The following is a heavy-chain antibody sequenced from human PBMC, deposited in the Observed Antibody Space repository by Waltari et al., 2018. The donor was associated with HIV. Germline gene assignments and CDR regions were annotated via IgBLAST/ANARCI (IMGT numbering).Heavy chain of an antibody. CDR3: ARHDPGTYYYFDY. V-gene: IGHV4-39*01. CDR2: IYYGGST. D-gene: IGHD3-10*01. CDR1: GGSSTSYS. J-gene: IGHJ4*02. Sequence: QLQLQESGPGLVKPSETLSLPCSVSGGSSTSYSWGWIRQPPGKGLEWIGSIYYGGSTFYNSSLKSRLTISVDTSKNQFSLKLSSVTAADTAVYYCARHDPGTYYYFDYWGQGTLVTVSS.